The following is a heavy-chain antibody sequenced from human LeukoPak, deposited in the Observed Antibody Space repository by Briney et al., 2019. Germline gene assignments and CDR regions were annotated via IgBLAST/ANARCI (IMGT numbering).Heavy chain of an antibody. CDR2: ITSSSSYI. V-gene: IGHV3-21*01. D-gene: IGHD3-22*01. CDR1: GFTFSSYS. Sequence: GGSLRLSCAASGFTFSSYSMNWVRQAPGKGLEWVSSITSSSSYIYYADSVKGRFTISRDNAKNSLYLQMSSLRAEDTAVYYCAREVWRDYYDSSGDFDCWGQGTLVTVSS. CDR3: AREVWRDYYDSSGDFDC. J-gene: IGHJ4*02.